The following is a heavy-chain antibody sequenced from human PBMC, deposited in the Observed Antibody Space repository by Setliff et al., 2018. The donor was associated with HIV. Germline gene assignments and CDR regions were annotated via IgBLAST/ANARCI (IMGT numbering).Heavy chain of an antibody. D-gene: IGHD1-7*01. CDR3: AKDRTGTGTTLHV. CDR1: GYTFTDYY. CDR2: INPKSGGT. J-gene: IGHJ6*04. V-gene: IGHV1-2*06. Sequence: ASVKISCKASGYTFTDYYIHWVRQAPGQGLEWMGRINPKSGGTNYVQKFQGRVTMTRDTSINTAYLELSRLRSDDTAVYYCAKDRTGTGTTLHVWGKGTTVTVSS.